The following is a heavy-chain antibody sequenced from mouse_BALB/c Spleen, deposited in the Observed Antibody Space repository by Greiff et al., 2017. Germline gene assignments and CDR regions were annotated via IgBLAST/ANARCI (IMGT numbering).Heavy chain of an antibody. CDR2: ISSGGSYT. D-gene: IGHD1-1*01. CDR3: ARDMGYGSSYAMDY. J-gene: IGHJ4*01. CDR1: GFTFSSYA. V-gene: IGHV5-9-4*01. Sequence: EVMLVESGGGLVKPGGSLKLSCAASGFTFSSYAMSWVRQSPEKRLEWVAEISSGGSYTYYPDTVTGRFTISRDNAKNTLYLEMSSLRSEDTAMYYCARDMGYGSSYAMDYWGQGTSVTVSS.